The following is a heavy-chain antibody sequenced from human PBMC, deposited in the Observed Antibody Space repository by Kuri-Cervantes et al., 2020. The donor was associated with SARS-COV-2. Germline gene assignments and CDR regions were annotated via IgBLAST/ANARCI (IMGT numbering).Heavy chain of an antibody. J-gene: IGHJ4*02. CDR2: IGPSGTTK. D-gene: IGHD3-10*01. CDR1: GFIFSDYY. Sequence: GGSLRLSCTASGFIFSDYYMTWIRQAPGKGLEWVSNIGPSGTTKYYADSVKGRFTISRDNAKNSLYLQMNSLRAEDTAVYYCAKDPSPYSVLLWFGEFGFDYWGQGTLVTVSS. V-gene: IGHV3-11*04. CDR3: AKDPSPYSVLLWFGEFGFDY.